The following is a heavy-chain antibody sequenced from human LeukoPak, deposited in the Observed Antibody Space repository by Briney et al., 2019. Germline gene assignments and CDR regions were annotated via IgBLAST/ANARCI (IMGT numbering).Heavy chain of an antibody. CDR3: AKVGARGYYYYGMDV. J-gene: IGHJ6*02. CDR1: GLPFSSYA. D-gene: IGHD1-26*01. Sequence: GGSLRLSCAASGLPFSSYAMSWVRQAPGKGLEWVSAISGSGGTTYYADSVKGRFIISRDNSKNTLYLQMNSLRAEDTAVYYCAKVGARGYYYYGMDVWGQGTTVTVSS. V-gene: IGHV3-23*01. CDR2: ISGSGGTT.